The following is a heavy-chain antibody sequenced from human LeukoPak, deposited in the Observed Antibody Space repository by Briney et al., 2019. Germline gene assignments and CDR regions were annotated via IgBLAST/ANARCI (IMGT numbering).Heavy chain of an antibody. D-gene: IGHD1-14*01. CDR2: ISGSSDST. CDR1: GFTFSSYV. Sequence: GGSLRLSCAASGFTFSSYVMSWVRQAPGKGLEWVLAISGSSDSTYYADSVKGRFTISRDNSKNTLYLQMNSLRAEDTAVYYCAGNPSYYYGMDVWGQGTTVTVSS. J-gene: IGHJ6*02. CDR3: AGNPSYYYGMDV. V-gene: IGHV3-23*01.